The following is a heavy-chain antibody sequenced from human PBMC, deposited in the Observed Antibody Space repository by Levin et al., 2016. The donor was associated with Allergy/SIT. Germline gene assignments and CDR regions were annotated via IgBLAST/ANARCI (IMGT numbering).Heavy chain of an antibody. CDR2: LGGNGGST. CDR1: GFTFSNYA. D-gene: IGHD5-18*01. V-gene: IGHV3-23*01. J-gene: IGHJ4*02. CDR3: AKRMEEGYNYGYPDY. Sequence: GGSLRLSCAASGFTFSNYAMSWVRQAPGRGLEWVSSLGGNGGSTYYTDSVKGRFTISRDNSKNTLYLQMNSLRAEDTALYYCAKRMEEGYNYGYPDYWGQGTLVTVSS.